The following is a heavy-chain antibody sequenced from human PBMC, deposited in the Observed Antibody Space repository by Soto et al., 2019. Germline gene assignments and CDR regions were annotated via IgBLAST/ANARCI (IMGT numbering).Heavy chain of an antibody. J-gene: IGHJ4*02. D-gene: IGHD1-26*01. CDR1: GFTFSTYG. V-gene: IGHV3-33*01. CDR3: ARAVGPFDY. CDR2: IWYDGRNK. Sequence: QVQLVESGGGVVQPGRSLRLSCEASGFTFSTYGMHWVRQAPGKGLEWVAVIWYDGRNKYYADSVKGRFTISRDNSKNTLYLQMNSLRAEDTAVYYCARAVGPFDYWGQGTLVTVSS.